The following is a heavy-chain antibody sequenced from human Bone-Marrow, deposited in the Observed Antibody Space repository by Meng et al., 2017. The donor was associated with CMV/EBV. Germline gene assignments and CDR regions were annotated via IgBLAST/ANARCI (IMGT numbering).Heavy chain of an antibody. Sequence: GESLKISCAASGFIFSTYGMHWVRQAPGKGLEWVAFIRYDGTNKYYADSVKGRITISRDNAKNMLYLQMNSLRAEDTAVYYCARVGSSSPLGSYGMDVWGQGTTVTVSS. D-gene: IGHD6-6*01. V-gene: IGHV3-30*02. CDR3: ARVGSSSPLGSYGMDV. CDR1: GFIFSTYG. CDR2: IRYDGTNK. J-gene: IGHJ6*01.